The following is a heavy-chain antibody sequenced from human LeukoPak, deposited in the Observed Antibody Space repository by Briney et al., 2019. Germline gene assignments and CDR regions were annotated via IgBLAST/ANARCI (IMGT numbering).Heavy chain of an antibody. CDR3: ARFNYYDSPRPGAFDI. J-gene: IGHJ3*02. D-gene: IGHD3-22*01. Sequence: SETLSLTCTVSGGSISSGSYYWSWIRQPAGKGLEWIGRIYTSGSTNYNPSLKSRVTISVDTSKNQFSLKLSSVTAAGTAVYYCARFNYYDSPRPGAFDIWGQGTMVTVSS. CDR2: IYTSGST. V-gene: IGHV4-61*02. CDR1: GGSISSGSYY.